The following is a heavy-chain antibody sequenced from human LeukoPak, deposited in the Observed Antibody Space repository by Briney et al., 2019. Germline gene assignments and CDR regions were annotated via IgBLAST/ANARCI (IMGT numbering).Heavy chain of an antibody. CDR2: ISSSSSYI. J-gene: IGHJ3*02. Sequence: GGSLRLSCAASGFTFSSYSMNWVRQAPGKGLEWVSSISSSSSYIYYADSVKGRFTISRDNAKNSLYLQMNSLRAEDTAVYYCARSGITIFGVVMKAFDIWGQGTMVTVSS. V-gene: IGHV3-21*01. D-gene: IGHD3-3*01. CDR3: ARSGITIFGVVMKAFDI. CDR1: GFTFSSYS.